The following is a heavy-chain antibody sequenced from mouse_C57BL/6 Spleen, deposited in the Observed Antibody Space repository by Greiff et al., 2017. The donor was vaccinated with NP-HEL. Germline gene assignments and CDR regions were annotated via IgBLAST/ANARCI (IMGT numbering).Heavy chain of an antibody. D-gene: IGHD1-1*02. CDR2: IYPGDGDT. Sequence: QVQLKQSGAELVKPGASVKISCKASGYAFSSYWMNWVKQRPGKGLEWIGQIYPGDGDTNYNGKFKGKATLTADKSSSAAYMQLSSLTSEDSAVYFGERQGGSAGIAYWGQGTLVTVSA. CDR1: GYAFSSYW. V-gene: IGHV1-80*01. J-gene: IGHJ3*01. CDR3: ERQGGSAGIAY.